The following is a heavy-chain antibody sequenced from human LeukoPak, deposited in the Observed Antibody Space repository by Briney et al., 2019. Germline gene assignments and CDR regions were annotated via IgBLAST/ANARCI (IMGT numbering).Heavy chain of an antibody. J-gene: IGHJ3*02. CDR1: GGSISSSSYY. V-gene: IGHV4-39*07. Sequence: SETLSLTCTVSGGSISSSSYYWGWIRQPPGKGLEWIGSIYYSGSTYYNPSLKSRVTISVDTSKNQFSLKLSSVTAADTAVYYCALCPYSSSWPQVGAFDIWGQGTMVTVSS. CDR3: ALCPYSSSWPQVGAFDI. CDR2: IYYSGST. D-gene: IGHD6-13*01.